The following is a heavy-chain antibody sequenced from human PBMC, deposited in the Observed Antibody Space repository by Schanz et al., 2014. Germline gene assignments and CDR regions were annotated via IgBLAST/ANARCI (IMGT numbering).Heavy chain of an antibody. CDR2: IKSRSDGGTT. CDR1: GFTFSNAW. CDR3: STTPNFYASGTYSWFDP. Sequence: EAQVVESGGGLVKPGGSLRLSCVASGFTFSNAWMNWVRQGPGNRLEWVGRIKSRSDGGTTDYAAPVKGRFIISRDDSRNSLQLQRSGLKTEDTSLYECSTTPNFYASGTYSWFDPWGQGTRVTVSS. J-gene: IGHJ5*02. V-gene: IGHV3-15*01. D-gene: IGHD3-10*01.